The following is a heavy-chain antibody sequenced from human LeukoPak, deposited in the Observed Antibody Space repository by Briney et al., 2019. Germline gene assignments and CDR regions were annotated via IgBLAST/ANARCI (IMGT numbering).Heavy chain of an antibody. CDR2: ISYDGRNK. D-gene: IGHD6-19*01. V-gene: IGHV3-30*18. J-gene: IGHJ4*02. CDR3: AKSAGYSSGFDY. Sequence: GGSLRLSCAASGFAFSSYGMHGVPQAPAKGREGVAVISYDGRNKYYADFVKGRFTISRDNSKNTLYLQMNSLRVEDTAVYYCAKSAGYSSGFDYWGQGTLVTVSS. CDR1: GFAFSSYG.